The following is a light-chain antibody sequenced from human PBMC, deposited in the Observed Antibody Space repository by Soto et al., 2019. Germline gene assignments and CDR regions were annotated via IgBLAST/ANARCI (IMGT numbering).Light chain of an antibody. J-gene: IGLJ3*02. CDR2: RTD. CDR1: SSNVGSNF. CDR3: EAGDNSLKWV. Sequence: QSVLTQPPSVSGTPGRRATISCSGSSSNVGSNFVYWYQQFPGTAPKLLIYRTDQRPSGVPDRFSASKPGTSASLAFSGLRSDDGVDYYGEAGDNSLKWVFGGGTQLTAL. V-gene: IGLV1-47*01.